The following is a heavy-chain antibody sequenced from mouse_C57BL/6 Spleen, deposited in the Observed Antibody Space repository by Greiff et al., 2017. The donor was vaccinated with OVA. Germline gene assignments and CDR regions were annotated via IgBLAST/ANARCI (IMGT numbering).Heavy chain of an antibody. J-gene: IGHJ4*01. D-gene: IGHD2-5*01. CDR3: ARSYSNLDAMDY. Sequence: EVKLQESGPELVKPGASVKMSCKASGYTFTDYYMHWVKQSHGKSLEWIGYINPNNGGTSYNQKFKGKATLTVDKTSSTAYMELRSLTSEDSAVYYCARSYSNLDAMDYWGQGTSVTVSS. V-gene: IGHV1-22*01. CDR2: INPNNGGT. CDR1: GYTFTDYY.